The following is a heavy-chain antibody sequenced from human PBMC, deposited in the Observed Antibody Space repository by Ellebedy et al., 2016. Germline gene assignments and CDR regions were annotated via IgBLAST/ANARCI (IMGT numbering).Heavy chain of an antibody. Sequence: SETLSLXXAVYGGSFSSYYWSWIRQPPGKGLEWIGEINHSGSTNYNPSLKSRVTISVDTSKNQFSLKLSSVTAADTAVYYCARETDTAMVSGYYGMDVWGQGTTVTVSS. J-gene: IGHJ6*02. CDR2: INHSGST. CDR1: GGSFSSYY. V-gene: IGHV4-34*01. CDR3: ARETDTAMVSGYYGMDV. D-gene: IGHD5-18*01.